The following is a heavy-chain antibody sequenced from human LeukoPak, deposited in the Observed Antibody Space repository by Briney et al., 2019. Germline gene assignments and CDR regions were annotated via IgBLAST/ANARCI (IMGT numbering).Heavy chain of an antibody. CDR1: GFTFSGSA. Sequence: PGGSLRLSCVASGFTFSGSAMHWVRQASGKGLEWVGRIRSKANSYATAYAASVKGRFTISRDDSKNTAYLQMNSLKTEDTAVYYCTRAPMNWFDPWGQGTLVTVSS. CDR3: TRAPMNWFDP. CDR2: IRSKANSYAT. V-gene: IGHV3-73*01. J-gene: IGHJ5*02.